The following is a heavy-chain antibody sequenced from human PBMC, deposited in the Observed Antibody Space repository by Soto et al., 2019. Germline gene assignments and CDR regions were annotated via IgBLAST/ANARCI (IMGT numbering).Heavy chain of an antibody. CDR3: AKDRLRDIVVVPAAYYYFDY. Sequence: GGSLRLSCAASGFTFSSYAMSWVRQAPGKGLEWVSAISGSGGSTYYADSVKGRFTISRGNSKNTLYLQMNSLRAEDTAVYYCAKDRLRDIVVVPAAYYYFDYWGQGTLVTVSS. D-gene: IGHD2-2*01. CDR2: ISGSGGST. V-gene: IGHV3-23*01. CDR1: GFTFSSYA. J-gene: IGHJ4*02.